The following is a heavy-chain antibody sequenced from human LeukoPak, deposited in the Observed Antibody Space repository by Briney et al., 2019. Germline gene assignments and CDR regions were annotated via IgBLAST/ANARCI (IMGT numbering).Heavy chain of an antibody. Sequence: GASVKVSCKASGYTFSDYYIHWVRQAPGQGLEWMGWINPNSGGTNYAQKFQGRVTMTRDTSITTAYMELSRLRYDDTALYYCARLGIVPAGIDYWGQGTLLTVYS. CDR2: INPNSGGT. CDR1: GYTFSDYY. D-gene: IGHD6-13*01. CDR3: ARLGIVPAGIDY. V-gene: IGHV1-2*02. J-gene: IGHJ4*02.